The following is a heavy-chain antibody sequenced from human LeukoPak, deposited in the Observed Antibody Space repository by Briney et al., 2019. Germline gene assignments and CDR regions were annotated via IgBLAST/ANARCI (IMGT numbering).Heavy chain of an antibody. J-gene: IGHJ3*02. CDR3: AKSAQPYYDFWSGYYWNDAFDI. Sequence: PGGSLRLSCAAFGFTFSSYAMSWVRQAPGKGLEWVSAISGSGGSTYYADSVKGRFTISRDNSKNTLYLQMNSLRAEDTAVYYCAKSAQPYYDFWSGYYWNDAFDIWGQGTMVTVSS. CDR1: GFTFSSYA. CDR2: ISGSGGST. D-gene: IGHD3-3*01. V-gene: IGHV3-23*01.